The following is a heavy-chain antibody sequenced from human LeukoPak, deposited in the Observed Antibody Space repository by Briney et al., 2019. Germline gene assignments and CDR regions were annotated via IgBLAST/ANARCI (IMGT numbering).Heavy chain of an antibody. J-gene: IGHJ4*02. CDR3: AKQAYDSPRTDFDY. CDR2: VSTSGGST. D-gene: IGHD3-22*01. CDR1: GLTFSRYA. V-gene: IGHV3-23*01. Sequence: GRSLRLSCAASGLTFSRYAMSWVRQAPGKGLEWVSGVSTSGGSTYYADSVKGRFTISRDNSKNTLHLQMNSLRAEDTAIYYCAKQAYDSPRTDFDYWGQGTLVTVSS.